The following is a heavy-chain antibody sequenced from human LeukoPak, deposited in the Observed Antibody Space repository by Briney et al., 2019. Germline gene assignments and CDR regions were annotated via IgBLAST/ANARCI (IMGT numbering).Heavy chain of an antibody. V-gene: IGHV3-7*05. CDR3: GRVGYRAPY. Sequence: GGSLRLSCAASGFTFSRYWMSWVRQAPGKGLEWVANINQDGSEKYYVDSVKGRFTISRDNAKNSLYLQMNSLRVEDTAVYYCGRVGYRAPYWGQGTPVTVSS. D-gene: IGHD5-24*01. CDR1: GFTFSRYW. CDR2: INQDGSEK. J-gene: IGHJ4*02.